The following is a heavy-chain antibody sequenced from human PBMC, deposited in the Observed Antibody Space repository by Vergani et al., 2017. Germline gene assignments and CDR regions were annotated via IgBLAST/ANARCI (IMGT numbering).Heavy chain of an antibody. CDR3: ATSTTHYYYGMDV. Sequence: QLQLQESGSGLVKPSQTLSLTCAVSGGSISSGGYYWSWIRQHPGKGLEWIGYIYYSGSTYYNPSLKSRVTISVDTSKNQFSLKLSSVTAADTAVYYCATSTTHYYYGMDVWGQGTTVTVSS. D-gene: IGHD1-1*01. CDR1: GGSISSGGYY. CDR2: IYYSGST. V-gene: IGHV4-31*11. J-gene: IGHJ6*02.